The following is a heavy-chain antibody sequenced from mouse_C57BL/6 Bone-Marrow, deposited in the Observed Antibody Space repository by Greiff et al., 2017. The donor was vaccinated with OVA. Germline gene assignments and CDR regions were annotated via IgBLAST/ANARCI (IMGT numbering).Heavy chain of an antibody. CDR3: ARCGYYYGSSCYWYFDV. J-gene: IGHJ1*03. V-gene: IGHV1-4*01. CDR1: GYTFTSYT. CDR2: INPSSGYT. D-gene: IGHD1-1*01. Sequence: QVQLQQSGAELARPGASVKMSCKASGYTFTSYTMHWVKQRPGQGLEWIGYINPSSGYTKYNQKFKDKATLTADKSSSTAYMQLSSLTSEDSAVYYCARCGYYYGSSCYWYFDVWGTGTTVTVSS.